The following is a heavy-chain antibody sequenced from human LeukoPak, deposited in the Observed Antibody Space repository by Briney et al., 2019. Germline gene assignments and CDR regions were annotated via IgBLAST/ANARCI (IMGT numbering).Heavy chain of an antibody. Sequence: GGSLRLSCVVSGFTFTNYWMQWVRHVPGKGLVWVARMNSDGTSIIHADSVKGRFTISRDNSKNTLYLQMNSLRAEDTAVYYCARAGHGDYVLGLHFDYWGQGTLVTVSS. J-gene: IGHJ4*02. CDR3: ARAGHGDYVLGLHFDY. CDR1: GFTFTNYW. CDR2: MNSDGTSI. D-gene: IGHD4-17*01. V-gene: IGHV3-74*01.